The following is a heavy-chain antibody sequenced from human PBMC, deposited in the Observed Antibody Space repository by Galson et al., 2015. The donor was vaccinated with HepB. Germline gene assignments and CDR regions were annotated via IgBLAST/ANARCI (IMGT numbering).Heavy chain of an antibody. CDR1: GYTFSTYS. CDR3: ARGALVVVVNATQNNWFDP. Sequence: SVKVSCKASGYTFSTYSITWVRQAPGQGLEWVGWISPYNRDTNYARKVQGRATMTTDTSTNTAYMELRSLRSDDTAVYYCARGALVVVVNATQNNWFDPWGQGTPVTVSS. D-gene: IGHD2-15*01. CDR2: ISPYNRDT. J-gene: IGHJ5*02. V-gene: IGHV1-18*01.